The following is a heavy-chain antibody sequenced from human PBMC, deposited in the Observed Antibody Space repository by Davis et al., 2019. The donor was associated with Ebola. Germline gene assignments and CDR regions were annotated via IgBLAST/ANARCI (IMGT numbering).Heavy chain of an antibody. CDR1: GFTFSSFS. CDR2: ISGRSSTI. CDR3: ARAALAAAGTFEF. D-gene: IGHD6-13*01. Sequence: GGSLRLSCEASGFTFSSFSMNWVRQAPGKGLEWVSYISGRSSTIYYADSVKGRFTISRDNAKNSLYLQLNNLRGEDTAVYFCARAALAAAGTFEFWGQGTLVTVSS. J-gene: IGHJ4*02. V-gene: IGHV3-48*04.